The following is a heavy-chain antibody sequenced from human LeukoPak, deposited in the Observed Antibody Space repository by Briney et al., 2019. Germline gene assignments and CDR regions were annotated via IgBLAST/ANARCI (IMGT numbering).Heavy chain of an antibody. Sequence: SETLSLTCAVYGGSFSGYYWSWIRQPPGKGLEWIGEINHSGSTNYNPSLKSRVTISVDTSKNQFSLKLSSVTAADTAVYYCARGPLRPVYCFDYWGQGTLVTVSS. CDR3: ARGPLRPVYCFDY. CDR1: GGSFSGYY. CDR2: INHSGST. J-gene: IGHJ4*02. D-gene: IGHD3-16*01. V-gene: IGHV4-34*01.